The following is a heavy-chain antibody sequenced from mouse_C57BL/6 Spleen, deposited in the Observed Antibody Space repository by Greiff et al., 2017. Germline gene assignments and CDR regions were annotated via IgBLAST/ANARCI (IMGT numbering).Heavy chain of an antibody. D-gene: IGHD1-1*01. CDR1: GYAFSSSW. V-gene: IGHV1-82*01. J-gene: IGHJ4*01. CDR2: IYPGDGDT. Sequence: QVQLKQSGPELVKPGASVKISCTASGYAFSSSWMHWVKQRPGKGLEWIGRIYPGDGDTKYDGKFKGEATLTADKSSSTAYLQLSSLTSEHSAVDFCAREKLGHTGAMDDGRQGTSATVST. CDR3: AREKLGHTGAMDD.